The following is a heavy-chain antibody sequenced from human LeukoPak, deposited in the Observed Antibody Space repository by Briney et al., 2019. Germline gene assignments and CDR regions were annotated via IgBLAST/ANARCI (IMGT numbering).Heavy chain of an antibody. CDR3: ARGRLRYLDY. D-gene: IGHD3-9*01. Sequence: PGGSLRLSCAASGFTFRSFAMSWVRQAPGKGLKWVSTINDNGAGTYYADSVNGRFTVSRDNSYNTVSLQMNSLRAEDTAVYYCARGRLRYLDYWGQGTLVTVSS. J-gene: IGHJ4*02. CDR1: GFTFRSFA. V-gene: IGHV3-23*01. CDR2: INDNGAGT.